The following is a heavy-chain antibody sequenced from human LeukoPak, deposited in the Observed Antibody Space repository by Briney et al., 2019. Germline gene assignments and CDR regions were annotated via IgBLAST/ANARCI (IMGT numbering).Heavy chain of an antibody. J-gene: IGHJ4*02. Sequence: SETLSLTCTVSGGSISSGGYYWSWIRQPPGKGLEWIGYIYHSGSTYYNPSLKSRVTISVDTSENQFSLKLSFVTAADTAVYYCARDGVEYSSSWDWGQGTLVTVSS. D-gene: IGHD6-13*01. CDR2: IYHSGST. CDR3: ARDGVEYSSSWD. CDR1: GGSISSGGYY. V-gene: IGHV4-30-2*01.